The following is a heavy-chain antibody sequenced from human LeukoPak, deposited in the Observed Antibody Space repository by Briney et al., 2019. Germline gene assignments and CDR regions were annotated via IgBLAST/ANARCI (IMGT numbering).Heavy chain of an antibody. J-gene: IGHJ4*02. CDR2: ISSSSSAI. D-gene: IGHD6-19*01. CDR3: VRVGIAVAQFFDY. Sequence: GGSLRLSCAASGFSFSGYSMNWVRQAPGKGLEWVSYISSSSSAIYYADSVKGRFTISRDNAKNSLYLQMNSLRDEDTAVYYCVRVGIAVAQFFDYWGQGTLVTVSS. V-gene: IGHV3-48*02. CDR1: GFSFSGYS.